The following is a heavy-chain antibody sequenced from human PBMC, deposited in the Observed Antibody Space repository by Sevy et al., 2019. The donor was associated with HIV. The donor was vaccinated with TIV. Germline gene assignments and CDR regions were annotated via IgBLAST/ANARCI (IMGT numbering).Heavy chain of an antibody. D-gene: IGHD1-26*01. Sequence: SETLWLTCTVSGGSISNYYWNWIRQPPGKGLEWIGYIYYSGGTNYNPSLRSRVTMSADTSKNQFSLKLSFVTAADTAMYYCARGNSGSYGWFDPWGQGTLVTVSS. J-gene: IGHJ5*02. CDR1: GGSISNYY. CDR3: ARGNSGSYGWFDP. CDR2: IYYSGGT. V-gene: IGHV4-59*01.